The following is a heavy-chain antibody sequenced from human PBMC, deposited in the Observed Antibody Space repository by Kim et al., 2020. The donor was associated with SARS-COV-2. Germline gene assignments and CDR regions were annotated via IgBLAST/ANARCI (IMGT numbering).Heavy chain of an antibody. CDR3: ARDLGIAAAPNWFDP. D-gene: IGHD6-13*01. V-gene: IGHV3-7*01. CDR2: IKQDGSEK. CDR1: GFTFSSYW. J-gene: IGHJ5*02. Sequence: GGSLRLSCAASGFTFSSYWMSWVRQAPGKGLEWVANIKQDGSEKYYVDSVKGRFTISRDNAKNSLYLQMNSLRAEDTAVYYCARDLGIAAAPNWFDPWGQGTLVTDSS.